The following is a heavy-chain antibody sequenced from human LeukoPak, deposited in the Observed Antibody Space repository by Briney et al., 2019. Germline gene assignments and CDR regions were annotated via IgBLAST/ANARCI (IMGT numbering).Heavy chain of an antibody. Sequence: GGSLRLSCAASGFTFSDYYMSWIRQAPGKGLEWVSYISSSSSYTDYADSVKGRFTISRDNAKNSLYLQMNSLRAEDTAVYYCARDRGYYGMDVWGQGTTVTVSS. J-gene: IGHJ6*02. CDR1: GFTFSDYY. CDR2: ISSSSSYT. CDR3: ARDRGYYGMDV. V-gene: IGHV3-11*05.